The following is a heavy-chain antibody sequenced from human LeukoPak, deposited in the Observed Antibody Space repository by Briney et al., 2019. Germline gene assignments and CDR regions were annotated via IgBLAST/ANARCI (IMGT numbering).Heavy chain of an antibody. CDR2: FDPEDGET. D-gene: IGHD3-22*01. CDR1: GYTLTELS. CDR3: ATQLGNYYDSSGGD. J-gene: IGHJ4*02. V-gene: IGHV1-24*01. Sequence: ASVKDSCKVSGYTLTELSMHWVRQAPGKGLEWMGGFDPEDGETIYAQKFQGRVTMTEDTSTDTAYMELSSLRSEDTAVYYCATQLGNYYDSSGGDWGQGTLVTVSS.